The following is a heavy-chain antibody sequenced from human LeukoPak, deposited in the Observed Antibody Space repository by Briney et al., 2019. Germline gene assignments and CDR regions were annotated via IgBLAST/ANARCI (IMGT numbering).Heavy chain of an antibody. D-gene: IGHD5-18*01. CDR1: GFTVSSNY. CDR2: IYSGGST. CDR3: ATNTAMASYYYYYGMDV. J-gene: IGHJ6*02. V-gene: IGHV3-53*01. Sequence: GGSLRLSCAASGFTVSSNYMSWVRQAPGKGLELVSVIYSGGSTYYADSVKGRFTISRDNSKNTLYLQMNSLRAEDTAVYYCATNTAMASYYYYYGMDVWGQGTTVTVSS.